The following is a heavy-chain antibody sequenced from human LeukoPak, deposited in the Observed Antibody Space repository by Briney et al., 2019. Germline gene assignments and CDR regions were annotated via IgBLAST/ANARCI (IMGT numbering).Heavy chain of an antibody. J-gene: IGHJ4*02. D-gene: IGHD2-15*01. CDR1: GGSIGSYH. Sequence: SETLSLTCTVSGGSIGSYHWSWIRLTAGKGLEYIGRIYTNGSPTYNPSLKSRVTMSVDASKNQFSLKLSSVTAADTAIYYCARSYCSGGSCWVYFDYWGQGTLVTVSS. CDR3: ARSYCSGGSCWVYFDY. V-gene: IGHV4-4*07. CDR2: IYTNGSP.